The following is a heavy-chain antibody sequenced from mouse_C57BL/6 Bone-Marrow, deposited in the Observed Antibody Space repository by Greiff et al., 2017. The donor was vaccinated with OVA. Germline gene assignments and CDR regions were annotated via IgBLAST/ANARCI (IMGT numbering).Heavy chain of an antibody. V-gene: IGHV5-6*01. D-gene: IGHD1-1*02. CDR3: ARHVVSDV. CDR2: ISSGGSYT. CDR1: GFTFSSYG. J-gene: IGHJ1*03. Sequence: EVQLVESGGDLVKPGGSLKLSCAASGFTFSSYGMSWVRQTPDKRLEWVATISSGGSYTYYPDSVKGRFTIARDNAKNTLYLQRSSLKSEDTAMYYCARHVVSDVWGTGTTVTVSS.